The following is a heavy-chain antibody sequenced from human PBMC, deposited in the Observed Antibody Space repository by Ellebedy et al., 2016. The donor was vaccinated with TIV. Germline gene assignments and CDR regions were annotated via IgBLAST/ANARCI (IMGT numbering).Heavy chain of an antibody. V-gene: IGHV4-39*07. D-gene: IGHD6-19*01. CDR2: IYYSGST. CDR3: ATKQWLVRMGFDY. CDR1: GGSISSSSYY. J-gene: IGHJ4*02. Sequence: MPSETLSLTCTVSGGSISSSSYYWGWIRQPPGKGLEWIGSIYYSGSTYYNPSLKSRVTISVDTSKNQFSLKLSSVTAADTAVYYCATKQWLVRMGFDYWGQGTLVTVSS.